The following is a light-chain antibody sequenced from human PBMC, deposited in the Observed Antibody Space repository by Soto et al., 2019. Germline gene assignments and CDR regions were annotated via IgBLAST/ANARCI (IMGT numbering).Light chain of an antibody. CDR3: QQRNVWPPIT. CDR1: QSIHTS. J-gene: IGKJ5*01. Sequence: VLTQSPATLSLSPRERATLSCSASQSIHTSLAWYQQKSGKPPRLVIYDSTLRTNGVPDRFGGSRSGTEFTLTINSLEPEDFAVYYCQQRNVWPPITFGQGTRLEIK. CDR2: DST. V-gene: IGKV3-11*01.